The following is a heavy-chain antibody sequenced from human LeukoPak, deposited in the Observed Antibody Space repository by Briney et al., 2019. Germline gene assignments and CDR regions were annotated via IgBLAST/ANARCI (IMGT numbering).Heavy chain of an antibody. CDR1: GGSISSSSYY. D-gene: IGHD4-17*01. CDR3: ARHTRDDYGDYKWFDP. CDR2: IYYSGST. V-gene: IGHV4-39*01. J-gene: IGHJ5*02. Sequence: PSETLSLTCTVSGGSISSSSYYWGWIRQPPGKGLEWIGSIYYSGSTYYNPSLKSRVTISVDTSKNQFSLKLSSVTAADAAVYYCARHTRDDYGDYKWFDPWGQGTLVTVSS.